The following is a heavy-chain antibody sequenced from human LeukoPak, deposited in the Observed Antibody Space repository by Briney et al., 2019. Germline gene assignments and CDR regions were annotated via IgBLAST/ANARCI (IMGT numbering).Heavy chain of an antibody. D-gene: IGHD1-26*01. V-gene: IGHV3-53*01. CDR1: GFTVSTNY. Sequence: GGSLRLSCGASGFTVSTNYMSWVRQAPGKGLEWVSIIYSGGSTYYADSVKGRFTISRDNSRNTVSLQMNSLRAEDTALYYCARVWELSFDHWGQGTLVTVSS. CDR2: IYSGGST. J-gene: IGHJ4*02. CDR3: ARVWELSFDH.